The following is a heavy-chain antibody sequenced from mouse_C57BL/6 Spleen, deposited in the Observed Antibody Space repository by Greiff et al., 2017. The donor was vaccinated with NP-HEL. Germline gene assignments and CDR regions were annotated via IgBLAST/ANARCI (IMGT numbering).Heavy chain of an antibody. CDR2: INPSSGYP. CDR3: ARNPYGSSWDY. V-gene: IGHV1-7*01. CDR1: GYTFTSYW. Sequence: QVQLKESGAELAKPGASVKLSCKASGYTFTSYWMHWVQQRPGQGLEWIGYINPSSGYPKYNQKFKDKATLTADKSSSTAYMQLSSLTYEDSAVYYCARNPYGSSWDYWGQGTTLTVSS. D-gene: IGHD1-1*01. J-gene: IGHJ2*01.